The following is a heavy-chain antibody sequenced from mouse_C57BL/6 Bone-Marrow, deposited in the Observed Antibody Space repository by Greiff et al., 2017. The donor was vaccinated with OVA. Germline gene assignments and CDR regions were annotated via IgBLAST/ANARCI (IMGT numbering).Heavy chain of an antibody. D-gene: IGHD2-5*01. V-gene: IGHV14-3*01. J-gene: IGHJ2*01. Sequence: VQLQQSVAELVRPGASVKLSCTASGFNIKNTYMHWVKQRPEQGLEWIGRIDPANGNTKYAPKFQGKATITADTSSNTAYLQLSSLPSEDTAIYNCAKSAYYSSYEVEYWGEGTTLTVSS. CDR1: GFNIKNTY. CDR2: IDPANGNT. CDR3: AKSAYYSSYEVEY.